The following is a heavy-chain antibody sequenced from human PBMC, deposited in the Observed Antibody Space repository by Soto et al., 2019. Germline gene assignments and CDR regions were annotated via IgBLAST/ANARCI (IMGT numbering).Heavy chain of an antibody. Sequence: GGSLRLSCAASGFTFSSYAMHWVRQAPGKGLEWVAVISYDGSNKYYADSVKGRFTISRDNSKNTLYLQMNSLRAEDTAVYYCARDAGSDLDYWGQGTLVTVSS. D-gene: IGHD3-10*01. CDR2: ISYDGSNK. CDR1: GFTFSSYA. CDR3: ARDAGSDLDY. V-gene: IGHV3-30-3*01. J-gene: IGHJ4*02.